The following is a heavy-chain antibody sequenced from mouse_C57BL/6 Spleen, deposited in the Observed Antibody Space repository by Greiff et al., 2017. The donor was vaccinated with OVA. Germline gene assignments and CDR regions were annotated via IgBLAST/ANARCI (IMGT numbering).Heavy chain of an antibody. J-gene: IGHJ4*01. CDR2: IHPNSGST. Sequence: QVQLQQPGAELVKPGASVKLSCKASGYTFTSYWMHWVQQRPGQGLEWLGMIHPNSGSTNYNEKFKSKATLTVDKSSSTAYMQLSSLTSEDSAVYYSAIKSNYGGDAMDYWGQGTSVTVSS. D-gene: IGHD2-5*01. V-gene: IGHV1-64*01. CDR1: GYTFTSYW. CDR3: AIKSNYGGDAMDY.